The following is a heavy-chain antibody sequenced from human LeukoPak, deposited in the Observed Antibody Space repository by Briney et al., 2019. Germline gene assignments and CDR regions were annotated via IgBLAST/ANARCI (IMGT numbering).Heavy chain of an antibody. CDR2: ISAYNGNT. CDR3: ARDKGMVGYCSGGSCYWPFDY. Sequence: ASVKVSCKTSGYTFISYGISWVRQAPGQGLEWMGWISAYNGNTNYAQKFQGRVSMTTDTSTSTAYMELRSLRADDTAVYHCARDKGMVGYCSGGSCYWPFDYWGQGTPVIVSS. V-gene: IGHV1-18*01. D-gene: IGHD2-15*01. CDR1: GYTFISYG. J-gene: IGHJ4*02.